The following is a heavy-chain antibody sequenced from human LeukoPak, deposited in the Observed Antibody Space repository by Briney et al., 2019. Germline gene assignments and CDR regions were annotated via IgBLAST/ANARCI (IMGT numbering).Heavy chain of an antibody. V-gene: IGHV4-59*01. CDR2: IYYSGST. CDR3: ASIYSSSSSPLDI. Sequence: SETLSLTCTVSGGSISSYYWSWIRQPPGKGLEWIGYIYYSGSTNYNPSLKSRVTISVDTSKNQFSLKLSSVTAADTAVYYCASIYSSSSSPLDIWGQGTMVTVSS. D-gene: IGHD6-6*01. CDR1: GGSISSYY. J-gene: IGHJ3*02.